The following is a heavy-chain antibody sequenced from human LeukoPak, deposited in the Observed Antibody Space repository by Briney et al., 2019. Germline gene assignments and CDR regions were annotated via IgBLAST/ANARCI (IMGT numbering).Heavy chain of an antibody. V-gene: IGHV3-48*02. J-gene: IGHJ3*02. CDR3: ARDGMVRGVIIWDAFAI. CDR2: ISSSSSTI. D-gene: IGHD3-10*01. CDR1: GFTLCSYS. Sequence: PGVSVRLYCAASGFTLCSYSMICVRPAPGKGREWVSYISSSSSTIYYADSVKGRFTISRDNAKNSLYLQMNTLRDEDTAVYYCARDGMVRGVIIWDAFAIWGEGRMVTVSS.